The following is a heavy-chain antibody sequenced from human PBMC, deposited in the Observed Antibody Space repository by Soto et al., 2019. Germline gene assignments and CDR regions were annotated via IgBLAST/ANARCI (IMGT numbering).Heavy chain of an antibody. V-gene: IGHV4-34*01. CDR2: INHSGST. CDR1: GGSFSGYY. D-gene: IGHD6-13*01. J-gene: IGHJ5*02. Sequence: QVQLQQWGAGLLKPSETLSLTCAVYGGSFSGYYWSWIRQPPGKGLEWIGEINHSGSTNYNPSLKCRVPISVDTSKTQFALTRSSVTAADTAVYYCARGWLAAAGTGWFDPWGQGTLVTVSS. CDR3: ARGWLAAAGTGWFDP.